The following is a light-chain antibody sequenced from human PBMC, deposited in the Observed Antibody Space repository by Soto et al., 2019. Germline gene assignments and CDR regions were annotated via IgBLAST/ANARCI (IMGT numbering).Light chain of an antibody. V-gene: IGKV1-39*01. CDR1: QSISSY. J-gene: IGKJ1*01. CDR2: AAS. CDR3: QQSYSTLWT. Sequence: IQMTQSPSSLSASVGDRVTITCRAGQSISSYLNWYQQKPGKAPKLLIYAASSLQSGVPSRFSGSGSGTDFTLTIGSLQPEDFATYYCQQSYSTLWTFGQGTKVDIK.